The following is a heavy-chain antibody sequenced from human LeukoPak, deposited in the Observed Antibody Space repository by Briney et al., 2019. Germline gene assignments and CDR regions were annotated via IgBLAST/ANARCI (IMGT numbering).Heavy chain of an antibody. CDR2: IRSKANSYAT. CDR1: GFTFSGSA. D-gene: IGHD5-12*01. J-gene: IGHJ3*02. CDR3: TTSSYSGYDAFDI. V-gene: IGHV3-73*01. Sequence: GGSLRLSCAASGFTFSGSAMHWVRQASGKGLEWVGRIRSKANSYATAYAASVKGRFTISRDDSKNTAYLQMNSLKTEDTAVYYCTTSSYSGYDAFDIWGRGTMVTVSS.